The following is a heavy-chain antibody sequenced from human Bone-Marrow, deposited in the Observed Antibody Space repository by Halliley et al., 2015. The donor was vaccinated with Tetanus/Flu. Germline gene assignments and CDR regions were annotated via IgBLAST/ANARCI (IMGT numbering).Heavy chain of an antibody. J-gene: IGHJ4*02. CDR1: DDYIGNYY. CDR3: ARSPSMIFGGPTKCYFDC. V-gene: IGHV4-59*01. CDR2: IYYSGST. D-gene: IGHD3-3*01. Sequence: TLSLTCTVSDDYIGNYYWSWIRQPPGKGLEWIGYIYYSGSTKYNPSLKSRVTTSVDTSKNQFSLKLTSVTAADTAVFYCARSPSMIFGGPTKCYFDCRSQGTLVTVSS.